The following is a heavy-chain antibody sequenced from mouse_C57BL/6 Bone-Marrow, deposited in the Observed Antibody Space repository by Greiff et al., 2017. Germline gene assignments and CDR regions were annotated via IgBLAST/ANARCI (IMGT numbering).Heavy chain of an antibody. J-gene: IGHJ3*01. D-gene: IGHD1-1*01. V-gene: IGHV1-69*01. Sequence: QVQLQQPGAELVMPGASVKLSCKASGYTFTSYWMHWVKQRPGQGLAWIGEIDPSDSYTNYNQKFKGKSTLTVDKSSSTAYMQLSSLTSEDSAVYYCARGGGSSYWFAYWGQGTLVTVSA. CDR3: ARGGGSSYWFAY. CDR1: GYTFTSYW. CDR2: IDPSDSYT.